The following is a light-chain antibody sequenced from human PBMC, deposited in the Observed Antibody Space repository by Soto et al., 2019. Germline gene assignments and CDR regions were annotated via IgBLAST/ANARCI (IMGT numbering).Light chain of an antibody. Sequence: MVITQSPATLSVYPGERATLSCRASQSVGSDLAWYQQKPGQAPRLVIYDASHRVPGIPARFSGSGSGTEFTLTISGLQSEDFAVYYCQQASNWPRTFGQGTKVDIK. CDR2: DAS. J-gene: IGKJ1*01. CDR3: QQASNWPRT. CDR1: QSVGSD. V-gene: IGKV3-15*01.